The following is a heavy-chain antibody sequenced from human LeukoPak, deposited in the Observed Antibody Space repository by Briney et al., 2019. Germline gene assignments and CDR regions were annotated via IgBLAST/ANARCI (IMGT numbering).Heavy chain of an antibody. D-gene: IGHD1-7*01. Sequence: GRSLRLSCAASGFTFDYYAMHWVRQAPGKGLEWGSGISWNSGSIGYADSVKGRFTISRDNAKNSLYLQMNSLRAEDMALYYCAKSPEPNKLELPDYWGQGTLVTVPS. J-gene: IGHJ4*02. CDR3: AKSPEPNKLELPDY. V-gene: IGHV3-9*03. CDR1: GFTFDYYA. CDR2: ISWNSGSI.